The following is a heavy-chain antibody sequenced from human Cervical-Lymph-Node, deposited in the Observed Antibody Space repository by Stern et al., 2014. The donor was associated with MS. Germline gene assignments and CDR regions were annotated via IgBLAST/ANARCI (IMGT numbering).Heavy chain of an antibody. V-gene: IGHV4-4*02. CDR3: ARESYCSGGSCYSALDY. Sequence: QVQLQESGPGLVKPSGTLSLTCAVSGGSISSSNWWSWVRQPPGKGLEWIGEIYHSGSNNYNPSLKSRVTISVDKSKNQFSLKLSSVTAADTAVYYCARESYCSGGSCYSALDYWGQGTLVTVSS. J-gene: IGHJ4*02. CDR1: GGSISSSNW. D-gene: IGHD2-15*01. CDR2: IYHSGSN.